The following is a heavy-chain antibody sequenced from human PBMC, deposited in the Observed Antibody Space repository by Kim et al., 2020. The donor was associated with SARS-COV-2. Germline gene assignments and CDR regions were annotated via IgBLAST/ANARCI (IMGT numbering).Heavy chain of an antibody. V-gene: IGHV1-2*06. CDR3: ARDPDSYCSGGSCYSYYYYGMDV. CDR1: GYTFTGYY. CDR2: INPNSGGT. J-gene: IGHJ6*02. Sequence: ASVKVSCKASGYTFTGYYMHWVRQAPGQGLEWMGRINPNSGGTNYAQKFQGRVTMTRDTSISTAYMELSRLRSDDTAVYYCARDPDSYCSGGSCYSYYYYGMDVWGQGTTVTVSS. D-gene: IGHD2-15*01.